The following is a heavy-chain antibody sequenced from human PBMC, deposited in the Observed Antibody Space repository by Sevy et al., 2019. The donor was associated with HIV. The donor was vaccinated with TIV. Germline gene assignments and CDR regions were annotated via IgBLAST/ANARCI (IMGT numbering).Heavy chain of an antibody. J-gene: IGHJ4*02. CDR1: GFTFGDYC. CDR2: LKSDVYGGTV. V-gene: IGHV3-49*04. CDR3: TRWKAAQSIFDY. Sequence: GGYLRLSCTASGFTFGDYCMSWVRQAPGKGLEWVAFLKSDVYGGTVDHAAYVRGRFVISRDDSKTIAYLQMNDLRTEDTCVYYCTRWKAAQSIFDYWGQGALVIVSS. D-gene: IGHD6-13*01.